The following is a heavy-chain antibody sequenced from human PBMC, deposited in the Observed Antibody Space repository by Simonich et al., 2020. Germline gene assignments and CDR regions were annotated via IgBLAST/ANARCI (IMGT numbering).Heavy chain of an antibody. CDR3: ARGGRYCSSTSCYYYYYYMDV. D-gene: IGHD2-2*01. Sequence: QVQLQESGPGLVKPSETLSLTCTVSGGSISSYYWSWIRQPPGNGLEWIGYIYYSGSTNYNPSLKSRVTISVDTSKNQFSLKLSSGTAADTAVYYCARGGRYCSSTSCYYYYYYMDVWGKGTTVTVSS. J-gene: IGHJ6*03. V-gene: IGHV4-59*12. CDR1: GGSISSYY. CDR2: IYYSGST.